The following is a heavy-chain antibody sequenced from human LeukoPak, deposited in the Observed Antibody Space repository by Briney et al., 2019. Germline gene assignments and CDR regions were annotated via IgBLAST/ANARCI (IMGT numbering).Heavy chain of an antibody. J-gene: IGHJ3*02. CDR1: EFTFSSYT. V-gene: IGHV3-48*02. Sequence: PGGSLRLSCAASEFTFSSYTMNWVRQAPGKGLEWVSYISTSGSTMSYAGSVKGRFAISRDNAKNSLYLQMNSLRDEDTAVYYCAREGYGSHALDIWGQGTMVTVSS. CDR2: ISTSGSTM. CDR3: AREGYGSHALDI. D-gene: IGHD3-10*01.